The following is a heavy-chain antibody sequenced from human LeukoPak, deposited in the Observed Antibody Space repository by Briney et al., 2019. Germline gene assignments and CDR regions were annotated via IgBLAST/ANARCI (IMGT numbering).Heavy chain of an antibody. V-gene: IGHV3-15*01. D-gene: IGHD3-10*01. CDR3: ARKNTMVQGVTLGY. CDR1: GFTFSNAW. CDR2: IKSKTDGGTT. Sequence: PGGSLRLSCAASGFTFSNAWMSWVRQAPGKGLEWVGRIKSKTDGGTTDYAAPVKGRFTISRDDSKNTLYLQMNSLKTEDTAVYYCARKNTMVQGVTLGYWGQGTLVTVSS. J-gene: IGHJ4*02.